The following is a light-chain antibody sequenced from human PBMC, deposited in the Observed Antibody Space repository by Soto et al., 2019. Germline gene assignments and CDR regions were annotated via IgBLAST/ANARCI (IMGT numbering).Light chain of an antibody. CDR3: QQYGTSALIT. CDR2: GAS. V-gene: IGKV3-20*01. J-gene: IGKJ5*01. CDR1: QSVGSSY. Sequence: VLTQSPGTLSLSPGERATLSCRASQSVGSSYLAWYQQKPGQAPRLLIYGASSRATGIPDRFSGSGSGTDCTLTISRLEPEDSAVYYCQQYGTSALITFGQGTRREIK.